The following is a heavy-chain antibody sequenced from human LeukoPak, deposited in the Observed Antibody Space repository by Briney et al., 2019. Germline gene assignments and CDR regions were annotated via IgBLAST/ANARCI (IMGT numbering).Heavy chain of an antibody. V-gene: IGHV5-51*01. CDR1: GYTFTSYW. Sequence: GESLQISCKGSGYTFTSYWIGSVRQMPGKSLEWMGIIYPGDSDTRYSPSFQGQVTISADKSISTAYLQWSSLKASDTDMYYCARGDGYNSFDYWGQGSLVTVSS. CDR3: ARGDGYNSFDY. D-gene: IGHD5-24*01. J-gene: IGHJ4*02. CDR2: IYPGDSDT.